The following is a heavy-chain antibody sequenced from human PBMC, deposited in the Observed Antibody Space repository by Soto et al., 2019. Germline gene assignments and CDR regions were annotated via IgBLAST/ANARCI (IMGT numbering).Heavy chain of an antibody. CDR3: AKAPNALYDSSGYYDY. CDR2: ISWNSGSI. D-gene: IGHD3-22*01. Sequence: SLRISCAASGFNFDDYAMHWDRQAPGKGLEWVSGISWNSGSIGYADSVKGRFTISRDNAKNSLYLQMNSLRAEDTALYYCAKAPNALYDSSGYYDYWGQGTLVTVSS. J-gene: IGHJ4*02. CDR1: GFNFDDYA. V-gene: IGHV3-9*01.